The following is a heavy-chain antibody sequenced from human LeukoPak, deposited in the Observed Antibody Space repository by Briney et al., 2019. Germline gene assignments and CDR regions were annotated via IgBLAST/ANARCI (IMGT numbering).Heavy chain of an antibody. CDR3: ARDHCTNGVCVWFDP. CDR1: GGPISSYY. V-gene: IGHV4-4*07. J-gene: IGHJ5*02. D-gene: IGHD2-8*01. CDR2: IYTSGST. Sequence: PSETLSLTCTVSGGPISSYYWSWIRQPAGKGLEWIGRIYTSGSTNYNPSLKSRVTMSVDTSKNQFSLKLSSVTAADTAVYYCARDHCTNGVCVWFDPWGQGTLVTVSS.